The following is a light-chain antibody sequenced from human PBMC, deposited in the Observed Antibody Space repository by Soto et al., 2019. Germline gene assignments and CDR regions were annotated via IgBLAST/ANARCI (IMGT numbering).Light chain of an antibody. J-gene: IGKJ1*01. CDR2: DTS. V-gene: IGKV3-15*01. CDR1: QGIGDT. CDR3: QHYNSYSEA. Sequence: EVVMRQSPATLSVSPGEGATLYCRASQGIGDTLAWYQHKPGQTPRLLIYDTSTRATGVPTRFSGSRSGTEFTLTISSLQPDDFATYYCQHYNSYSEAFGQGTKGDIK.